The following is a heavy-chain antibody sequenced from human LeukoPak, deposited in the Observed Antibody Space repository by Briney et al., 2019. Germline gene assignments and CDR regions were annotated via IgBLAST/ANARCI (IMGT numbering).Heavy chain of an antibody. D-gene: IGHD2-2*01. J-gene: IGHJ6*02. CDR3: ARSYCSSTSCEDNYYYHGMDV. Sequence: GESLKISCKGSGYSFTSYWIGWVRQMPGKGLEWMGIIYPGDSDTRYSPSFQGQVTISADKSISTAYLQWSSLKASDTAMYYCARSYCSSTSCEDNYYYHGMDVWGQGTTVTVSS. CDR1: GYSFTSYW. CDR2: IYPGDSDT. V-gene: IGHV5-51*01.